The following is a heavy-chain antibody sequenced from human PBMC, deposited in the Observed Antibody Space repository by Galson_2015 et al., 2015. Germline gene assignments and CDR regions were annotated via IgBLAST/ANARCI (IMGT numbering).Heavy chain of an antibody. D-gene: IGHD5-18*01. CDR3: ARATGYSYGYAY. CDR2: ISSSSSYI. J-gene: IGHJ4*02. CDR1: GFTFSSYS. Sequence: SLRLSCAASGFTFSSYSMNWVRQAPGKGLEWVSSISSSSSYIYYADSVKGRFTISRDNAKNSLYLQMNSLRAEDTAVYYCARATGYSYGYAYWGQGTLVTVSS. V-gene: IGHV3-21*01.